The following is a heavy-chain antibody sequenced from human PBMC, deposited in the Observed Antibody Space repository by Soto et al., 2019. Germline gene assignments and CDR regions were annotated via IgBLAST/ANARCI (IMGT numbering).Heavy chain of an antibody. CDR3: VSDRGYGHASVPYS. D-gene: IGHD5-18*01. Sequence: QAQLVESGGGVVQPGRSLRLSCAASGFAFSSYGMHWVCQAPGTWLEWVAVISYDGSLQHYADSVKGRFTISRDNSKNMVILQMSSLRAEDTAVYYCVSDRGYGHASVPYSWGQGTLVSVSS. CDR1: GFAFSSYG. CDR2: ISYDGSLQ. V-gene: IGHV3-30*03. J-gene: IGHJ4*02.